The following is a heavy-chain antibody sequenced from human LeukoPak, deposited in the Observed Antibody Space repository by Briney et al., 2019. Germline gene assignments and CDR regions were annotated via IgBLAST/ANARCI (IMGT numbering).Heavy chain of an antibody. Sequence: GASVKVSCKASGGTFSSYAISWVRQAPGQGREWMGRIIPIFGTANYAQKFQGRVTITTDESTSTACLELSSLRSEDKAVYYCARAGYYYDSSANHDWGQGTLVTVSS. CDR2: IIPIFGTA. V-gene: IGHV1-69*05. CDR1: GGTFSSYA. D-gene: IGHD3-22*01. CDR3: ARAGYYYDSSANHD. J-gene: IGHJ4*02.